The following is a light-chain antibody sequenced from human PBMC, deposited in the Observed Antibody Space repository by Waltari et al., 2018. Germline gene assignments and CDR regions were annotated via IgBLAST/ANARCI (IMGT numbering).Light chain of an antibody. CDR2: DVS. CDR1: TIDLGGYNY. CDR3: SSYAPSSTV. Sequence: QSALTQPASVSGSPGQPIPFPCTGPTIDLGGYNYFSWYQQHPAKAPKLMIYDVSKRPSGVSDRFSGSKSGNTASLTISGLQAEDEADYYCSSYAPSSTVFGGGTKLTVL. V-gene: IGLV2-14*03. J-gene: IGLJ2*01.